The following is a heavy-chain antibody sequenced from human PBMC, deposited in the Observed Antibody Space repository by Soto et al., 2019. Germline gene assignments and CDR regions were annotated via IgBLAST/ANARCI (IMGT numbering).Heavy chain of an antibody. CDR1: GGSFSGYY. V-gene: IGHV4-34*01. CDR2: INHSGST. J-gene: IGHJ4*02. CDR3: ARVETGTQFDY. D-gene: IGHD1-7*01. Sequence: SETLSLTCAVYGGSFSGYYWSWIRQPPGKGLGWIGEINHSGSTNYNPSLKSRVTISVDTSKNQFSLKLSSVTAADTAVYYCARVETGTQFDYWGQGTLVTVSS.